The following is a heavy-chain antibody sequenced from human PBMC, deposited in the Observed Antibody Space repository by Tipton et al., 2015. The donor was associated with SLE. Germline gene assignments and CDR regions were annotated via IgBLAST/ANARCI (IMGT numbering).Heavy chain of an antibody. CDR1: GGSFSGYY. J-gene: IGHJ4*02. D-gene: IGHD1-26*01. V-gene: IGHV4-59*01. CDR2: IYYSGST. Sequence: TLSLTCAVYGGSFSGYYWSWIRQSPGKGLEWIGYIYYSGSTNYNPSLKSRVTISVDTSKNQFSLKLSSVTAADTAVYYCARTSGNYYYWGQGTLVTVSS. CDR3: ARTSGNYYY.